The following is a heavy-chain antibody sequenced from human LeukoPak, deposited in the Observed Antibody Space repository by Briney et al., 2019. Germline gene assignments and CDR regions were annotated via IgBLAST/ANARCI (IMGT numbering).Heavy chain of an antibody. J-gene: IGHJ4*02. Sequence: PSETLSLTCTVSGGSISSSSYYWGWIRQPPGKGLEWIGSIYYSGSTYYNPSLKSRVTISVDTSKNQFSLKLSSVTAADTAVYYCARRGYCSGGSCYYIDYWGQGTLVTVSS. CDR1: GGSISSSSYY. CDR2: IYYSGST. CDR3: ARRGYCSGGSCYYIDY. V-gene: IGHV4-39*07. D-gene: IGHD2-15*01.